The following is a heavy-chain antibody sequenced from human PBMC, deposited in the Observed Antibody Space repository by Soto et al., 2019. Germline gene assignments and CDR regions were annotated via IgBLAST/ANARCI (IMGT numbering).Heavy chain of an antibody. J-gene: IGHJ6*02. D-gene: IGHD3-22*01. CDR2: IRGKAYTGTT. Sequence: PGGSRRLSCTACRLTLGAYAMSWVRQAPAKGLEWVGFIRGKAYTGTTEYAASVKGRFTISRDDFKTNAELQMNSLKTKDTAVYYCTRDYHDTRGYYGMDVWAEGTTVTV. CDR3: TRDYHDTRGYYGMDV. CDR1: RLTLGAYA. V-gene: IGHV3-49*04.